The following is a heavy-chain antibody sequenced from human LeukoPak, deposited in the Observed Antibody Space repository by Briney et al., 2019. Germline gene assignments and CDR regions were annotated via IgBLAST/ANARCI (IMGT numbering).Heavy chain of an antibody. D-gene: IGHD2-15*01. Sequence: SETLPLTCTVSGDSISSRTSDFWGWIRQSPGKGLEWIAEISYIGTTFYNPSLESRVPISLDTSKNQFSLKLNAVTAADTALYYCARRNRYCNGGSCAHHHDSWGQGTLVIVSS. CDR3: ARRNRYCNGGSCAHHHDS. J-gene: IGHJ4*02. V-gene: IGHV4-39*07. CDR1: GDSISSRTSDF. CDR2: ISYIGTT.